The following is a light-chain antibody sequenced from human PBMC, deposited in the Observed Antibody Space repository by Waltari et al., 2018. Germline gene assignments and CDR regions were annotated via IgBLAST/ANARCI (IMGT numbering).Light chain of an antibody. V-gene: IGLV1-40*01. CDR1: SSNIGAGYD. J-gene: IGLJ3*02. CDR3: QSYDSSLSGWV. CDR2: GNT. Sequence: QSVLTQPPSVPGAPGQRVTISCTGSSSNIGAGYDVHWYPQLPGTAPKLLIYGNTNRPSGVPDRFSGSKSGTSASLAITGLQADDEADYYCQSYDSSLSGWVFGGGTKLTVL.